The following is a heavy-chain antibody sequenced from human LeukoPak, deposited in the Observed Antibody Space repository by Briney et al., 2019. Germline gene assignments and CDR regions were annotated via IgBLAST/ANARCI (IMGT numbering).Heavy chain of an antibody. D-gene: IGHD6-6*01. CDR1: GFTFSSYG. CDR2: IPNDRRNN. V-gene: IGHV3-30*18. CDR3: AKQSPEVYSSSSLDYYFDY. J-gene: IGHJ4*02. Sequence: GGSLRLSCTASGFTFSSYGMHWVRQAPGKGLEWVAVIPNDRRNNYYADSVKGRFTISRDNSKNTLYLQMNSLRAEDTAVYYCAKQSPEVYSSSSLDYYFDYWGQGTLVTVSS.